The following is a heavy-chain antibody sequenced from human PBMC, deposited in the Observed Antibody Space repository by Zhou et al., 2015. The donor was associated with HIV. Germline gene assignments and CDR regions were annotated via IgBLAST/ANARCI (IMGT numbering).Heavy chain of an antibody. CDR2: INPNSGGT. J-gene: IGHJ4*02. CDR1: GYTFTGYY. D-gene: IGHD2-15*01. Sequence: QVQLVQSGAEVKKPGASVKVSCKASGYTFTGYYMHWVRQAPGQGLEWMGWINPNSGGTNYAQKFQGWVTMTRDTSISTAYMELSRLKSDDTAVYYCARYCISGSCYSGFDYWGQGTLVTVSS. V-gene: IGHV1-2*04. CDR3: ARYCISGSCYSGFDY.